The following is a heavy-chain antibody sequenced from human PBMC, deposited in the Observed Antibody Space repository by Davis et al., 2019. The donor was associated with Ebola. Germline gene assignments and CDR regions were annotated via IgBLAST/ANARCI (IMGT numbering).Heavy chain of an antibody. CDR3: ARLGSDGSGSYYYYYGMDV. CDR1: GYSFTSYW. J-gene: IGHJ6*02. CDR2: IDPSDSYT. Sequence: GESLKTSCKGSGYSFTSYWIGWVRQVPGKGLERMGRIDPSDSYTNYSPSFQGHVTISADKSISTAYLQWSSLKASNTAMYYCARLGSDGSGSYYYYYGMDVWGQGTTVTVSS. D-gene: IGHD3-10*01. V-gene: IGHV5-10-1*01.